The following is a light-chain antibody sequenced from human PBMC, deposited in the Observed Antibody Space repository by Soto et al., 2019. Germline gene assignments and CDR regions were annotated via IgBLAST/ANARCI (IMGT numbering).Light chain of an antibody. Sequence: QSALTQPASVSGSPGQSITVSCTGTSSDVGNYDLVSWYQQHPGKAPKLIIFEGSKRPSGVSNRFSGSRSGNTASLTISGFQVGYEAEYYCCLSATIRTHVFGPGTKVPVL. J-gene: IGLJ1*01. V-gene: IGLV2-23*01. CDR3: CLSATIRTHV. CDR1: SSDVGNYDL. CDR2: EGS.